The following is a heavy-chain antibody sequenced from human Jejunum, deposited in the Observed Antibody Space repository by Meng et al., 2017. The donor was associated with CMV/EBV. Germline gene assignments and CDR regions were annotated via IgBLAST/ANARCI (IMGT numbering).Heavy chain of an antibody. D-gene: IGHD4-11*01. J-gene: IGHJ5*02. V-gene: IGHV1-18*01. CDR2: ISTTTGST. Sequence: ACEASGYTWTEFSISWVRQAPGQGLEWMGWISTTTGSTNYAQKIQGRVTMTTDTSTSTAYMELRNLKSDDTAVYYCARDPFDYRFDPWGQGTLVTVSS. CDR3: ARDPFDYRFDP. CDR1: GYTWTEFS.